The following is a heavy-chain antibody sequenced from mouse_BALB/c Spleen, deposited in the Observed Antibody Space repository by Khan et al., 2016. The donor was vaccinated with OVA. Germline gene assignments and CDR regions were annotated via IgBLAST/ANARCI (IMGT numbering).Heavy chain of an antibody. J-gene: IGHJ3*01. Sequence: EVQLQQSGPELMKPGASVKISCKASGYSFTSYYIHWVKQSHGKSLEWIGYIDPFNGGTSYNPKFKGKATLTVDKSSSTAYMHLSSLTSDDSAVYYCARHCYVAWFAYWGQGTLVTVSA. V-gene: IGHV1S135*01. CDR2: IDPFNGGT. D-gene: IGHD2-12*01. CDR1: GYSFTSYY. CDR3: ARHCYVAWFAY.